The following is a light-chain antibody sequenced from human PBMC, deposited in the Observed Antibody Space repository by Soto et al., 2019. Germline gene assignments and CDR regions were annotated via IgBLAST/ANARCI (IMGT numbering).Light chain of an antibody. V-gene: IGKV2-28*01. J-gene: IGKJ2*01. CDR2: LVS. Sequence: EILRTNPLLPLPSPPGEPASISCSSSQSPVQSKGKNFLDWYLQKPGQPPQLQIYLVSTRPSGVPARFSVSGQDTDFTLKITRVEAEDVGSYYCMQARQTPFTFGQGTKLEVK. CDR1: QSPVQSKGKNF. CDR3: MQARQTPFT.